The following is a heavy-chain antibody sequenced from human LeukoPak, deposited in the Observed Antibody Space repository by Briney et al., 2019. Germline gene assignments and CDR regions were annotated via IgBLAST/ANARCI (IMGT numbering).Heavy chain of an antibody. Sequence: QPGGSLRLSCAASAFTFSSYAMSWVRQAPGKGLEWVSAISGSGGSTYYADSVKGRFTISRDNSKNTLYLQMNSLRADDTAVYYCAKDITTVAYCSSDSCYPDSWGQGTLVTVSS. CDR2: ISGSGGST. J-gene: IGHJ4*02. CDR3: AKDITTVAYCSSDSCYPDS. V-gene: IGHV3-23*01. CDR1: AFTFSSYA. D-gene: IGHD2-15*01.